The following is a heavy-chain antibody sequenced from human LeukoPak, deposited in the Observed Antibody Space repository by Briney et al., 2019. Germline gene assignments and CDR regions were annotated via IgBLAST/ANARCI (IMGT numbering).Heavy chain of an antibody. J-gene: IGHJ6*02. D-gene: IGHD3-10*01. CDR3: ARDGENYYKNYGLDV. CDR2: IYYSGST. CDR1: GGSISSYY. Sequence: PSETPSLTCTVSGGSISSYYWSWIRQPPGKGLEWIGYIYYSGSTNYNPSLKSRVTISLDTSKNQFSLKLSSVTAADTAVYYCARDGENYYKNYGLDVWGQGTTVTVSS. V-gene: IGHV4-59*12.